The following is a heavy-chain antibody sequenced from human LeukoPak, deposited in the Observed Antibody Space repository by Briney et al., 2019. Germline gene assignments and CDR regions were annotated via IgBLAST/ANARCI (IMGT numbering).Heavy chain of an antibody. CDR3: AKDSELYDFWSGPRDY. CDR2: IRYDGSNK. D-gene: IGHD3-3*01. V-gene: IGHV3-30*02. CDR1: GFTFSSYG. Sequence: GGSLRLSCAASGFTFSSYGMHWVRQAPGKGLEWVAFIRYDGSNKYYADSVKGRFTISRDNSKNTLYLQMNSLRAEDTAVYYCAKDSELYDFWSGPRDYWGQGTLVTVSS. J-gene: IGHJ4*02.